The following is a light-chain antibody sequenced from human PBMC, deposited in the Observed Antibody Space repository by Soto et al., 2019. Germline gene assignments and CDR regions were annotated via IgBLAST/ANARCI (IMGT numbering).Light chain of an antibody. CDR3: QQRSNWRGT. V-gene: IGKV3-15*01. CDR2: GAS. CDR1: QYIGSN. J-gene: IGKJ5*01. Sequence: EIVMTQSPATLSVSPGERATLSCRASQYIGSNLAWYQQKPGQAPRLLIYGASTRATGIPARFSGSGSGTDFTLTISSLEPEDFAVYYCQQRSNWRGTFGQGTRLEIK.